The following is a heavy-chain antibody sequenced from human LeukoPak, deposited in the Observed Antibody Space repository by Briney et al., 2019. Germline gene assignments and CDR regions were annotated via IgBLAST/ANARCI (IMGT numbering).Heavy chain of an antibody. CDR3: ARVGVVVAAFDY. J-gene: IGHJ4*02. D-gene: IGHD2-15*01. Sequence: GGSLRLSCAASGFTFSSYWMSWVRQAPGKGLEWVANINQDGNEKYYVDSVKGRFTISRDNAKNSLYLQMNSLRAEDTAVYYCARVGVVVAAFDYWGQGTLVTVSS. V-gene: IGHV3-7*01. CDR1: GFTFSSYW. CDR2: INQDGNEK.